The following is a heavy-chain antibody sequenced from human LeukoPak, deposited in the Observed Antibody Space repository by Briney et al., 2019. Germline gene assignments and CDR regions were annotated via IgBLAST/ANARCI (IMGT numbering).Heavy chain of an antibody. D-gene: IGHD2-2*01. CDR1: GGTFSSCA. CDR2: IIPIFGTA. V-gene: IGHV1-69*05. J-gene: IGHJ6*03. Sequence: ASVKVSCKASGGTFSSCAISWVRQAPGQGLEWMGRIIPIFGTANYAQKFQGKVTITTDESTSTAYMELSSLRSEDTAVYYCATDPRRDIVVVPAANRYYYYYMDVWGKGTTVTVSS. CDR3: ATDPRRDIVVVPAANRYYYYYMDV.